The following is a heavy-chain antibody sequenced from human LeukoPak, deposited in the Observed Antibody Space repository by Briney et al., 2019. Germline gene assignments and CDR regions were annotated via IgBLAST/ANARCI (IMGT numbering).Heavy chain of an antibody. J-gene: IGHJ4*02. CDR2: ISPYNGNT. CDR3: ARLGGSYFDY. V-gene: IGHV1-18*04. D-gene: IGHD1-26*01. Sequence: ASVKVSCKASGYTFTGYYMHWVRQAPGQGLEWMGWISPYNGNTNYAQKLQGRVTMTTDTPTTTAYMGLRSLRSDDTAMYYCARLGGSYFDYWGQGTLVTVSS. CDR1: GYTFTGYY.